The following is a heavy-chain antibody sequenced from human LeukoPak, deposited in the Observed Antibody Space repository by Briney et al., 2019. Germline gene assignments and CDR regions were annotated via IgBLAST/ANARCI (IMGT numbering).Heavy chain of an antibody. CDR3: ASQFRYYDSSGYINWFDP. V-gene: IGHV1-69*04. CDR2: IIPIFGIA. J-gene: IGHJ5*02. Sequence: SVKVSCKASGGTFSSYAISWVRQAPGQGLEWMGRIIPIFGIANYAQKFQGRVTITADKSTSTAYMELNSLRSEDTAVYYCASQFRYYDSSGYINWFDPWGQGTLVTVSS. D-gene: IGHD3-22*01. CDR1: GGTFSSYA.